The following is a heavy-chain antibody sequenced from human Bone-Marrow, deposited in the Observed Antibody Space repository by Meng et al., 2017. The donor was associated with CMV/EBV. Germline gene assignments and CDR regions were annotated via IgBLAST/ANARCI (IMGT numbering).Heavy chain of an antibody. J-gene: IGHJ6*02. CDR3: ARESPRWGYYYGMDV. D-gene: IGHD3-16*01. CDR2: INSDGSST. Sequence: GGSLRLSCAASGFTFSSYGMHWVRQAPGKGLEWVSRINSDGSSTSYADSVKGRFTISRDNAKNTLYLQMNSLRAEDTAVYYCARESPRWGYYYGMDVWGQGTTVTVSS. CDR1: GFTFSSYG. V-gene: IGHV3-74*01.